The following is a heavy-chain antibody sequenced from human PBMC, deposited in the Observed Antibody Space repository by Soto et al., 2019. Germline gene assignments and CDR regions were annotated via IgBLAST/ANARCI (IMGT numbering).Heavy chain of an antibody. D-gene: IGHD6-13*01. CDR2: ISGSGGTT. CDR1: GFTFSSYV. V-gene: IGHV3-23*01. Sequence: EVQLLESGGGLVQPGGSLKLSCAASGFTFSSYVMNWVRQAPGKGLEWVSAISGSGGTTYYADSVKGRFTISRDNSKNTLYLQMNSLRAEDTAVYYCATVPSGNWYYFDPWGQGTLVTVSS. J-gene: IGHJ5*02. CDR3: ATVPSGNWYYFDP.